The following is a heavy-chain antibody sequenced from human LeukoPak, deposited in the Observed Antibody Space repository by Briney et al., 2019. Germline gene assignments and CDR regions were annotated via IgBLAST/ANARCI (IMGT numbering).Heavy chain of an antibody. CDR1: GFTFSSYA. V-gene: IGHV3-7*01. D-gene: IGHD3-9*01. CDR3: ARLPYYDILTGYYEEAFDI. CDR2: IKQDGSEK. J-gene: IGHJ3*02. Sequence: GGSLRLSCAASGFTFSSYAMSWVRQAPGKGLEWVANIKQDGSEKYYVDSVKGRFTISRDNAKNSLYLQMNSLRAEDTAVYYCARLPYYDILTGYYEEAFDIWGQGTMVTVSS.